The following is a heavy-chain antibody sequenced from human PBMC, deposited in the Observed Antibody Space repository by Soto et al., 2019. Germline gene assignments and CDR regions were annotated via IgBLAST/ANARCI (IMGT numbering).Heavy chain of an antibody. V-gene: IGHV3-23*01. Sequence: GGSLRLSCVGSGFTFRNYAMNWVRQAPGKGLEWVSGMSGSTYYGEYVEGRFTISRDNSKNTVYLQMNSLRAEDTAFYYCAKDSISDRETFNFDSWGQGTLVTVSS. CDR3: AKDSISDRETFNFDS. CDR2: MSGST. CDR1: GFTFRNYA. D-gene: IGHD1-26*01. J-gene: IGHJ4*02.